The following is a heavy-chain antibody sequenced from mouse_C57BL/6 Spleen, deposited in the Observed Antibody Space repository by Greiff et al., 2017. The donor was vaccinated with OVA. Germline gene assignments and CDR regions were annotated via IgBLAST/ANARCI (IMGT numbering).Heavy chain of an antibody. Sequence: VQLQQSGPGLVQPSQSLSITCTVSGFSLTSYGVHWVRQSPGMGLEWLGVIWRGGSTDYNAAFMSRLSITKDNSKSQVFFKMNSLQADDTAIYYCAKSSGTEGRYFDVWGTGTTVTVSS. J-gene: IGHJ1*03. CDR1: GFSLTSYG. CDR2: IWRGGST. D-gene: IGHD2-14*01. CDR3: AKSSGTEGRYFDV. V-gene: IGHV2-5*01.